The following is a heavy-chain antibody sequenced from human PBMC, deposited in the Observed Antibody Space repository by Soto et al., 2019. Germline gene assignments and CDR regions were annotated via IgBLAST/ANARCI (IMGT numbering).Heavy chain of an antibody. V-gene: IGHV4-34*01. Sequence: SETVSLTCAGYGGSFSGYYWSWIRQPPGKGLEWIGEINHSGSTNYNPSLKSRVTISVDTSKNQFSLKLSSVTAADTAVYYCARDPPYPLDYWGQGTLVTVSS. J-gene: IGHJ4*02. CDR1: GGSFSGYY. CDR3: ARDPPYPLDY. CDR2: INHSGST.